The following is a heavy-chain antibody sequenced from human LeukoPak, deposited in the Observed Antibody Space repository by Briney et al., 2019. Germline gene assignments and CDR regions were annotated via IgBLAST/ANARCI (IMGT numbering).Heavy chain of an antibody. Sequence: PGGSLRLSCAASGFTVSSNYMSWVRQAPGKGLEWVSVIYSGGSTYYADSVKGRFTISRDNSKNTLYLQMNSLRAEDTAVYYCARGGPHYYDGSGYAFDIWGQGTMVTVSS. V-gene: IGHV3-66*02. CDR2: IYSGGST. J-gene: IGHJ3*02. D-gene: IGHD3-22*01. CDR1: GFTVSSNY. CDR3: ARGGPHYYDGSGYAFDI.